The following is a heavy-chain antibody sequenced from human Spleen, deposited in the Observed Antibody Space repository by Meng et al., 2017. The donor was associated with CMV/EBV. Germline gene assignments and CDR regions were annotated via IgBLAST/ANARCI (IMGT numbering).Heavy chain of an antibody. CDR1: GYTVTAYY. CDR3: ARDLRNGDPLGYYYYYGMDV. D-gene: IGHD4-17*01. Sequence: ASVKVSCKASGYTVTAYYMHWVRQAPGQGLEWMGWMNPNSGNTGYAQKFQGRVTITADKATSTAYMEVSSLRSEDTAVYYCARDLRNGDPLGYYYYYGMDVWGQGTTVTVSS. J-gene: IGHJ6*02. V-gene: IGHV1-8*03. CDR2: MNPNSGNT.